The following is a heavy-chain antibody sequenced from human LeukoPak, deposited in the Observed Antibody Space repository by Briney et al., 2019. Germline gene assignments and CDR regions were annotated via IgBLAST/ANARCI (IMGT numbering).Heavy chain of an antibody. CDR2: INPSGGST. CDR3: ARVAEVRGVIIRAVGLGY. V-gene: IGHV1-46*01. J-gene: IGHJ4*02. CDR1: GYTFTSYC. D-gene: IGHD3-10*01. Sequence: GASVKVSCKASGYTFTSYCMHWVRQAPGQGLEWMGIINPSGGSTSYAQKFQGRVTMTRDTSTSTVYMELSSLRSEDTAVYYCARVAEVRGVIIRAVGLGYWGQGTLVTVSS.